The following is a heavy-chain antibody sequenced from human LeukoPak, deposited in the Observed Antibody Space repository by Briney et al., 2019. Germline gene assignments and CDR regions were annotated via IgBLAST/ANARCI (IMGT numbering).Heavy chain of an antibody. V-gene: IGHV3-74*01. CDR2: IKSDGSST. Sequence: GGSLRLCCAASGFTFSSYWMHWVRRAPGKGLVWVSRIKSDGSSTNYADSVKGRFTISRDNAKNTLYPQMNSLRAEDTAVYYCARGYIENYTYTFGSWGQGTLVTVSS. CDR3: ARGYIENYTYTFGS. J-gene: IGHJ4*02. CDR1: GFTFSSYW. D-gene: IGHD2-15*01.